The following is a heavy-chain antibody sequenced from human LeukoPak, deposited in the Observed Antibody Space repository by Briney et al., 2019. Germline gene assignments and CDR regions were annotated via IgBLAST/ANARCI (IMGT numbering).Heavy chain of an antibody. CDR1: GFTFSSYW. V-gene: IGHV3-7*01. J-gene: IGHJ6*03. CDR3: ARDYAVVVPAAIISYYYYYMDV. D-gene: IGHD2-2*01. Sequence: PGGPLRLSCAASGFTFSSYWMSWVRQAPGKGLEWVANIKQDGSEKYYVDSVKGRFTISRDNAKNSLYLQMNSLRAEDTAVYYCARDYAVVVPAAIISYYYYYMDVWGKGTTVTVSS. CDR2: IKQDGSEK.